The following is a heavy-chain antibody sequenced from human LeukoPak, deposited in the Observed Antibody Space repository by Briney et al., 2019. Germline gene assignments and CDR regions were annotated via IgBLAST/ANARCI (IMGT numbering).Heavy chain of an antibody. V-gene: IGHV3-7*03. Sequence: PGGSLRLSCAASGFTFSSYWMSWVRQAPGKGLEWVANINGDGSDQKYVESVKGRFTISRDNAKNSLYLQMDSLRPEDTAVYYCAKAIRTSCYGCNMDVWGEGTTVTVSS. CDR2: INGDGSDQ. J-gene: IGHJ6*03. CDR3: AKAIRTSCYGCNMDV. D-gene: IGHD2-2*01. CDR1: GFTFSSYW.